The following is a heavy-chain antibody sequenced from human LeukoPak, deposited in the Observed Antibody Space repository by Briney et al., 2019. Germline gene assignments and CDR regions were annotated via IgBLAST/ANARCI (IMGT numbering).Heavy chain of an antibody. V-gene: IGHV1-8*01. CDR2: MNPNSGNT. Sequence: ASVKVSCKASGYTFTSYDINWVRQATGQGLEWMGWMNPNSGNTGYAQKFQGRVTMTRNTSISTAYMELSSLRSEDTAVYYCARVSGSPHYYYGMDVWGQGTTVTVSS. CDR3: ARVSGSPHYYYGMDV. CDR1: GYTFTSYD. J-gene: IGHJ6*02. D-gene: IGHD1-26*01.